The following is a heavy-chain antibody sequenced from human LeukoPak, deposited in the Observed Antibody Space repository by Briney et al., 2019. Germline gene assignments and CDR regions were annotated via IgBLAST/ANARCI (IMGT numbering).Heavy chain of an antibody. CDR1: GGTFSSYA. CDR2: IIAILGVA. V-gene: IGHV1-69*04. Sequence: GSSVKVSCKASGGTFSSYAISWGRQAPGQGLEWMGRIIAILGVANYAQKFHGRVTITADKSTSTDYMELRSLRSEDTAVYYCARDREWAPFDYWGQGTLVTVSS. J-gene: IGHJ4*02. CDR3: ARDREWAPFDY. D-gene: IGHD1-26*01.